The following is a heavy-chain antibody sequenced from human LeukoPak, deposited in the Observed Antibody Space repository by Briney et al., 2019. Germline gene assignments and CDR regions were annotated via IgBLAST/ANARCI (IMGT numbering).Heavy chain of an antibody. CDR3: ARAPIPYDRSRTDYRFDP. CDR1: SDSISGYY. Sequence: PSETLSLTCSVSSDSISGYYWSWIRQPPGKGLEWIGYIYYSGSTSYNPSLKSRVTMSVDTSKNQFSLKLSSVTAADTAVYYCARAPIPYDRSRTDYRFDPWGQGTLVTVAS. V-gene: IGHV4-59*01. CDR2: IYYSGST. D-gene: IGHD3-16*01. J-gene: IGHJ5*02.